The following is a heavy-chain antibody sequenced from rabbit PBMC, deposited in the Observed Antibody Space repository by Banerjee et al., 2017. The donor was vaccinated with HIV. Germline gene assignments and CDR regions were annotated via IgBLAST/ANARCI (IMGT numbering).Heavy chain of an antibody. V-gene: IGHV1S45*01. CDR1: GLDFSSSYW. D-gene: IGHD6-1*01. Sequence: QEQLVESGGGLVQPEGSLTLTCKASGLDFSSSYWICWVRQAPGKGLEWIGCITTGSGSTHYASWAKGRFTISGISSTTVTLQLTSLTAADTATYFCARGDGAYGNAFNLWGPGTLVTVS. J-gene: IGHJ4*01. CDR3: ARGDGAYGNAFNL. CDR2: ITTGSGST.